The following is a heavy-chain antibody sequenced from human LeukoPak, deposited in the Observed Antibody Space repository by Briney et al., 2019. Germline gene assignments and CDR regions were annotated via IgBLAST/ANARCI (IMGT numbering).Heavy chain of an antibody. J-gene: IGHJ4*02. CDR2: IIPIFGTA. V-gene: IGHV1-69*06. CDR1: GGTFSSYA. CDR3: ARALGYCSSTSCSYFDY. D-gene: IGHD2-2*01. Sequence: ASVKVSCKASGGTFSSYAISWVRQALGQGLEWMGGIIPIFGTANYAQKFQGRVTITADKSTSTAYMELSSLRSEDTAVYYCARALGYCSSTSCSYFDYWGQGTLVTVSS.